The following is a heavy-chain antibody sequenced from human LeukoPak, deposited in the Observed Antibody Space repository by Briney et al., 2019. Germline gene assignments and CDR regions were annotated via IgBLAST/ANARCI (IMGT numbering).Heavy chain of an antibody. CDR2: IIPMFSTT. CDR1: GGTFSSYA. D-gene: IGHD3-3*01. CDR3: ARGEWLSTDRCYYYMDV. V-gene: IGHV1-69*05. J-gene: IGHJ6*03. Sequence: SVKVSCKAYGGTFSSYAISWVRQAPGQGLEWMGGIIPMFSTTNHAQNFQGRVTITTDESTSTVYMELSSLRSEGTAVYYCARGEWLSTDRCYYYMDVWGKGTTVTVSS.